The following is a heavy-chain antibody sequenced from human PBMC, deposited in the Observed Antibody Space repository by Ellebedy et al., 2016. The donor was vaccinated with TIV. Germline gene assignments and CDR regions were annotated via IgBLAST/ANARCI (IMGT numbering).Heavy chain of an antibody. D-gene: IGHD5-18*01. Sequence: GESLKISCAASGFSFTKYWMTWVRQAPGKGPEWVANIKQDGTKKSYVDSVKGRFTISRDNANSSLYLQMNSLRAEDTALYYCARVGYSDEGFDMWGQGTMVTVSS. CDR2: IKQDGTKK. V-gene: IGHV3-7*03. CDR3: ARVGYSDEGFDM. J-gene: IGHJ3*02. CDR1: GFSFTKYW.